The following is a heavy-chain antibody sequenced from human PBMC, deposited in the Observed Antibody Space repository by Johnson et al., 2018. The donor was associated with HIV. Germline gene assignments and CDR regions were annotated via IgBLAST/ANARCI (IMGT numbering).Heavy chain of an antibody. D-gene: IGHD4-23*01. J-gene: IGHJ3*02. Sequence: QVQLVESGGGVVQPGRSLRLSCAASGFTFSSYVMYWVRQAPGKGLEWVAVISYDGSNKYYADSVKGRFTISRDNSKNTLYLQMNSLRAEDTAVYDCAKESYTGGLDIWGQGTMVTVSS. CDR2: ISYDGSNK. CDR3: AKESYTGGLDI. CDR1: GFTFSSYV. V-gene: IGHV3-30*18.